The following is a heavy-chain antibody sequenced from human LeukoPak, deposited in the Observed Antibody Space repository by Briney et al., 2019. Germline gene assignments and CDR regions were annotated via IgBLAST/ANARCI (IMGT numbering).Heavy chain of an antibody. CDR1: GGSISTSSYY. J-gene: IGHJ5*02. Sequence: SETPSLTCTVSGGSISTSSYYWGWIRQPPGKGLEWIGSIYYSGSTYYNPSLKSRVTISVDTSKNQFSLKLSSVTAADTAVYYCARLGGGWFDPWGQGTLVTVSS. D-gene: IGHD3-10*01. CDR3: ARLGGGWFDP. CDR2: IYYSGST. V-gene: IGHV4-39*01.